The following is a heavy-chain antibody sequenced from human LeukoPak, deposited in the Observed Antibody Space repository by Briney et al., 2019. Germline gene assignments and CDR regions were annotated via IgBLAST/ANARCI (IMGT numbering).Heavy chain of an antibody. Sequence: ASVKVSCKASGYTFTGYYMHWVRQAPGQGLEWMGWINPNSGGTNYAQKFQGRVTMTRDTSISTAYMELSRLRSDDTAVYYCARAWVRVTNNRQGWFDPWGQGTLVTVSS. V-gene: IGHV1-2*02. CDR2: INPNSGGT. CDR3: ARAWVRVTNNRQGWFDP. D-gene: IGHD3-10*01. CDR1: GYTFTGYY. J-gene: IGHJ5*02.